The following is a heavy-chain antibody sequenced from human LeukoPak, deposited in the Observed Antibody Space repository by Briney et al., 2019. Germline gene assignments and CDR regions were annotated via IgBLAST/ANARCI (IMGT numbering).Heavy chain of an antibody. Sequence: GESLKISCQGSGYSFTNFWIGWVRQPPGKGLEWMGIIYPGDSDTRYSPSFQGQVTISVDKSVSTAYLQWRGLKASDTAMYYCAGARHGDFRWDYWGQGTLVTVSS. CDR2: IYPGDSDT. J-gene: IGHJ4*02. CDR1: GYSFTNFW. CDR3: AGARHGDFRWDY. V-gene: IGHV5-51*01. D-gene: IGHD4-17*01.